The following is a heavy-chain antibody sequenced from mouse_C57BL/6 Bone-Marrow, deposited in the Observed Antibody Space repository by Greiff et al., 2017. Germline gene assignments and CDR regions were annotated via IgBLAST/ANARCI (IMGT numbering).Heavy chain of an antibody. CDR1: GYTFTNYW. J-gene: IGHJ2*01. V-gene: IGHV1-63*01. D-gene: IGHD1-1*01. CDR2: IYPGGGYT. Sequence: QVQLQQSGAELVRPGTSVKMSCKASGYTFTNYWIGWAKQRPGHGLEWIGDIYPGGGYTNYNEKFKGKATLTADKSSSTAYMQCSSLTSEDSAIYYCARYKVVAHFDYWGQGTTLTVSS. CDR3: ARYKVVAHFDY.